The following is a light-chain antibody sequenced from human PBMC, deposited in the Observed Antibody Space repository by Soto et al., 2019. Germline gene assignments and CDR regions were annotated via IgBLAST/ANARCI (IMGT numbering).Light chain of an antibody. CDR2: VNPDGSH. V-gene: IGLV4-69*01. Sequence: QLVLTQSPSASASLGASVKVTCTLSSGHSSYAIAWHQQQPEKGPRFLMKVNPDGSHTKGDGIPDRFSGSSSGAERYLTISSLQSEDEADYYCQTWGTGIVVFGGGTNLTVL. J-gene: IGLJ2*01. CDR3: QTWGTGIVV. CDR1: SGHSSYA.